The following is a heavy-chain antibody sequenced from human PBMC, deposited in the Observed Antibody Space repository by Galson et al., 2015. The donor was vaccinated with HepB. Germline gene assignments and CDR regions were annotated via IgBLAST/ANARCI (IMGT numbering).Heavy chain of an antibody. CDR2: ITSSSSYI. CDR3: ARELSSTSSYYYYYYMDV. Sequence: SLRLSCAASGFTFSSYSMTWVRQAPGKGLEWVSSITSSSSYIYYADSVKGRFTISRDNAKKSLYLQMNSLRAEDTAVYYCARELSSTSSYYYYYYMDVWGKGTTVTVSS. J-gene: IGHJ6*03. CDR1: GFTFSSYS. V-gene: IGHV3-21*01. D-gene: IGHD2-2*01.